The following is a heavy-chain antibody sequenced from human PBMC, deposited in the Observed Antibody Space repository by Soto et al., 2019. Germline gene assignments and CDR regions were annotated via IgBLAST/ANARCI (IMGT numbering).Heavy chain of an antibody. CDR1: GFTFSTFW. CDR2: IKQDGTER. V-gene: IGHV3-7*01. Sequence: LRLSCASSGFTFSTFWMVWVRQAPGEGPEWVANIKQDGTERYYVDSVKGRFTISRGNAKNSLYLQMNSLRAEDTAVYYCARGTLWNGYQFFDYWGQGTLVTVSS. CDR3: ARGTLWNGYQFFDY. J-gene: IGHJ4*02. D-gene: IGHD3-3*01.